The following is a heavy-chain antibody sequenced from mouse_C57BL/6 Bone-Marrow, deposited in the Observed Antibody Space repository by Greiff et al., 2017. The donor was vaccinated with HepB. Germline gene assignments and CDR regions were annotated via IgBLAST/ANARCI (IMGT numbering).Heavy chain of an antibody. V-gene: IGHV2-2*01. CDR2: ICSGGST. Sequence: VQPQQSGPGLVQPSQSLSITCTVSGFSLTSYGVYWVRQSPGKGLEWLGVICSGGSTDYYAAFISRLSISKDNSKSQVFFKMSSKQVDDTAIYYCTRNYPRTMITMDYWGQGTSVTVSS. CDR1: GFSLTSYG. D-gene: IGHD2-4*01. CDR3: TRNYPRTMITMDY. J-gene: IGHJ4*01.